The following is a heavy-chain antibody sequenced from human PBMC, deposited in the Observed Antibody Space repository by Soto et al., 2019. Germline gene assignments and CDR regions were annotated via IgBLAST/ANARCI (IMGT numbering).Heavy chain of an antibody. D-gene: IGHD2-21*02. J-gene: IGHJ6*02. Sequence: EVQLVESGGGLIQPGGSLRLSCAASGFTVSSNYMSWVRQAPGKGLEWVSVIYSGGSTYYADSVKGRFTISRDNSKNTLYLQMNSLRAEDTAVYYCARVPSLYSGGDCFLYYGMDVWGQGTTVTVSS. V-gene: IGHV3-53*01. CDR3: ARVPSLYSGGDCFLYYGMDV. CDR2: IYSGGST. CDR1: GFTVSSNY.